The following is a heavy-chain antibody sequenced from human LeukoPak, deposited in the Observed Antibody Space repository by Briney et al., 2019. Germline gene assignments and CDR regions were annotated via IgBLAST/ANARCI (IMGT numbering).Heavy chain of an antibody. CDR1: GFTFSSYA. J-gene: IGHJ4*02. V-gene: IGHV3-30*04. D-gene: IGHD2-2*01. Sequence: GSLRLSCAASGFTFSSYAMHWVRQAPGKGLEWVAVISYDGSNKYYADSVKGRFTISRDNSKNTLYLQMNSLRAEDTAVYYCARVSKDIVVVPAAMGPMGYWGQGTLVTVSS. CDR2: ISYDGSNK. CDR3: ARVSKDIVVVPAAMGPMGY.